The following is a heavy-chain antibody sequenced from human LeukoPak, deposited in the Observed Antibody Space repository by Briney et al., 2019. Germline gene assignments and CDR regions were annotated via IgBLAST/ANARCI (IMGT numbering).Heavy chain of an antibody. CDR2: IYYSGST. CDR1: GGSINNYH. J-gene: IGHJ3*02. CDR3: AREGTYYYDSSGFPYAFDI. D-gene: IGHD3-22*01. Sequence: SETLSLTCTVSGGSINNYHWSWIRQPPGKGLEWIGYIYYSGSTNYNPSLKSRVTISVDTSKNQFSLKLSSVTAADTAVYYCAREGTYYYDSSGFPYAFDIWGQGTMVTVSS. V-gene: IGHV4-59*12.